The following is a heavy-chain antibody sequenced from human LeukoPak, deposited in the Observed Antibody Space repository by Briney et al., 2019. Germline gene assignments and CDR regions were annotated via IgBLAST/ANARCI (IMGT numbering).Heavy chain of an antibody. CDR2: IYHTGST. J-gene: IGHJ4*02. D-gene: IGHD3-16*01. V-gene: IGHV4-4*02. Sequence: SETLSLTCAVSGDSMISTNWWSWVRQPPGKGLELIGEIYHTGSTNYNPSLQSRVTISIDKPKNQFSLRLSSVTAADTAFYYCARRGGFFDFWGQGTLVTVSS. CDR1: GDSMISTNW. CDR3: ARRGGFFDF.